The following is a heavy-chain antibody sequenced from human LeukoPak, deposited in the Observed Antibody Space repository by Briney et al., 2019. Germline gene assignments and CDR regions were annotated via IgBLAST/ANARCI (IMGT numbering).Heavy chain of an antibody. J-gene: IGHJ4*02. CDR1: GGPFSGYY. CDR2: INHSGST. V-gene: IGHV4-34*01. D-gene: IGHD3-10*01. CDR3: YGSGSNY. Sequence: SETLSLTCAVYGGPFSGYYWSWIRQPPGKGLEWIGEINHSGSTDYNPSLKSRVTITVDTSKNQFSLKLSSVTAADTAVYYCYGSGSNYWGQGTLVTVSS.